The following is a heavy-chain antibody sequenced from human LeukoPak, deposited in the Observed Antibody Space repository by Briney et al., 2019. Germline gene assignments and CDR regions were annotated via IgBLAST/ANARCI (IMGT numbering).Heavy chain of an antibody. CDR2: IYYSGST. CDR3: AREPNLRYCSSTSCFPYFDY. Sequence: SETLSLTCTVSGGSISSSSYYWGWIRQPPGKGLEWIGSIYYSGSTYYNPSLKSRVTISVDTSKNQFSLNLSSVTAADTAVYYCAREPNLRYCSSTSCFPYFDYWGQGTLDTVSS. V-gene: IGHV4-39*07. CDR1: GGSISSSSYY. D-gene: IGHD2-2*01. J-gene: IGHJ4*02.